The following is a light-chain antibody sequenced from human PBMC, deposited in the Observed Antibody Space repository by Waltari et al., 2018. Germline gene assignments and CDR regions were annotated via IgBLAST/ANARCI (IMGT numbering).Light chain of an antibody. CDR2: DVS. V-gene: IGLV2-14*03. CDR3: SSYTSSSTLV. CDR1: SKDVGGYNY. J-gene: IGLJ6*01. Sequence: QSALTQPASVSGSPGQSITISCTGTSKDVGGYNYVPWYQQNPGKAPKLMIYDVSNRPSGVSNRFSVSKSGNTASLTISGLQAEDEADYYCSSYTSSSTLVFGSGTKVTVL.